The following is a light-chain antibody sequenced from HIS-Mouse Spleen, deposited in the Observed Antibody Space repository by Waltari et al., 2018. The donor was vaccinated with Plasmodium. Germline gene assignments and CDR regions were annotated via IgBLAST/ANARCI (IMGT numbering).Light chain of an antibody. CDR1: SRDVGGYNL. Sequence: QSALTQPPSVSGSPGPSVPISCPGTSRDVGGYNLVSWYQQPPGTAPKLMIYAVSNRPSGVPDRFSGSKSGNTASLTISGLQAEDEADYYCSSYTSSSTYVVFGGGTKLTVL. CDR3: SSYTSSSTYVV. V-gene: IGLV2-18*02. CDR2: AVS. J-gene: IGLJ2*01.